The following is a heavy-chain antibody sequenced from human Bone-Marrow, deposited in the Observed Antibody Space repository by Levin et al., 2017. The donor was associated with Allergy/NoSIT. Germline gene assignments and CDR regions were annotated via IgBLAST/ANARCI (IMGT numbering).Heavy chain of an antibody. V-gene: IGHV3-21*04. D-gene: IGHD3-9*01. CDR2: ISSSSSNI. CDR3: ARDRTNGILTNYGMDV. J-gene: IGHJ6*02. Sequence: GASVNVSCAASGFNFSIYGMNWVRQAPGKGLEWVSSISSSSSNIYHADSLKGRFTISRDNAKNSLYLQMKSLRAEDTAVYYCARDRTNGILTNYGMDVWGQGTTVTVSS. CDR1: GFNFSIYG.